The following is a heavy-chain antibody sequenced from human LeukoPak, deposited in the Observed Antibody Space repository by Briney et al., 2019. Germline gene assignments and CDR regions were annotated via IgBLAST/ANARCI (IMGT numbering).Heavy chain of an antibody. V-gene: IGHV3-30-3*01. Sequence: GGSLRLSCAASGFTFSSYAMHWVRQAPGKGLEWVAVISYDGGNKYYADSVKGRFTISRDNSKNTLYLQMNSLRAEDTAVYYCARGIAVAGTFGWFDPWGQGTLVTVSS. CDR3: ARGIAVAGTFGWFDP. J-gene: IGHJ5*02. CDR1: GFTFSSYA. CDR2: ISYDGGNK. D-gene: IGHD6-19*01.